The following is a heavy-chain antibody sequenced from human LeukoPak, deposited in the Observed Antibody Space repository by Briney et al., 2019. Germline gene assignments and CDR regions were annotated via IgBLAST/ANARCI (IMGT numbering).Heavy chain of an antibody. J-gene: IGHJ4*02. V-gene: IGHV3-21*01. CDR1: GFTFSSYS. CDR3: ARSNSGWYASY. CDR2: ISSSSSYI. Sequence: GGSLRLSCAASGFTFSSYSMNWVRQAPGKGLEWVSSISSSSSYIYYADSVKGRLTISRDNAKNSLYLQMNSLRAEDTAVYYCARSNSGWYASYWGQGTLVTVSS. D-gene: IGHD6-19*01.